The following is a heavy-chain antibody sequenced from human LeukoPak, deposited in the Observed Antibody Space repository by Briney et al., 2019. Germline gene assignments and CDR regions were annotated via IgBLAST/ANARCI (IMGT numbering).Heavy chain of an antibody. Sequence: PSETLSLTCTVSGGSVSSGSYYWSWIRQPPGKGLEWIGYIYYSGSTNYNPSLKSRVTISVDTSKNQFSLKLSSVTAADTAVYYCAREAPILGREAFDIWGQGTVVTVSS. CDR3: AREAPILGREAFDI. CDR2: IYYSGST. V-gene: IGHV4-61*01. D-gene: IGHD3-16*01. J-gene: IGHJ3*02. CDR1: GGSVSSGSYY.